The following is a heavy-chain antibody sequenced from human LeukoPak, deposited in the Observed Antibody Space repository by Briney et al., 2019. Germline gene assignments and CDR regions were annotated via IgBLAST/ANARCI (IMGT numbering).Heavy chain of an antibody. J-gene: IGHJ6*03. D-gene: IGHD2-21*01. CDR3: TRFAEVYYYVDV. CDR1: GFTFSSYG. V-gene: IGHV3-23*01. CDR2: ITGTGHIT. Sequence: GGSLRLSCAASGFTFSSYGMSWVRQAPGKGLEWVSAITGTGHITYYADSVKGRFTISRDDAKKSLYLQMNSLRAEDTAVYFCTRFAEVYYYVDVWGTGTTVIVSS.